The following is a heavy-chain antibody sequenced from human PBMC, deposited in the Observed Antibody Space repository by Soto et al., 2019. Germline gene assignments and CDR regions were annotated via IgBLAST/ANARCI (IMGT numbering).Heavy chain of an antibody. CDR1: GFTFSGSA. J-gene: IGHJ3*02. D-gene: IGHD3-3*01. Sequence: EVQLVESGGGLVQPGGSLKLSCAASGFTFSGSAMHWVRQASGKGLEWVGRIRSKANSYATAYAASVKGRFTISRDDSKNTAYLQMNSLKTEDTAVYYCTRVAGRITIFGVVPDDAFDIWDQGTMVTVSS. CDR2: IRSKANSYAT. V-gene: IGHV3-73*02. CDR3: TRVAGRITIFGVVPDDAFDI.